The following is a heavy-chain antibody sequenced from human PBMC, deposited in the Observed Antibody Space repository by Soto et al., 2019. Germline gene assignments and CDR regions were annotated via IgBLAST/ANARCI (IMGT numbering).Heavy chain of an antibody. J-gene: IGHJ4*02. D-gene: IGHD3-22*01. CDR2: INPNSGGT. V-gene: IGHV1-2*04. CDR3: ARAPPYYYDSSGYLVLFDY. Sequence: ASVKVSCKASGYTFTGYYMHWVRQAPGQGLEWMGWINPNSGGTNYAQKFQGWVTMTRDTSISTAYMELSRLRSDDTAVYYCARAPPYYYDSSGYLVLFDYWGQGTLVTAPQ. CDR1: GYTFTGYY.